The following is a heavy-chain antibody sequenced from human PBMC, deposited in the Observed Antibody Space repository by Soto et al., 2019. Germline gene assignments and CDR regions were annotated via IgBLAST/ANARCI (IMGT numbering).Heavy chain of an antibody. CDR2: IHRSGNA. Sequence: QVQLQESGPGLVKPSQTLSLTCTVSGDSISTGGFYWSWIRQRPGKGLEWMGYIHRSGNAYYNPSSESGPSTSGDTSKNKFPLKACSVTGAETAVYYCARKNAFSSGSYYYPALDVWGQGTTVVVSS. CDR1: GDSISTGGFY. J-gene: IGHJ6*02. V-gene: IGHV4-31*03. CDR3: ARKNAFSSGSYYYPALDV. D-gene: IGHD3-3*01.